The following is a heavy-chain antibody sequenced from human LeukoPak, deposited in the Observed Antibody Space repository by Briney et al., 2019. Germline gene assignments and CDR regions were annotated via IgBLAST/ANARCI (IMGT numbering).Heavy chain of an antibody. CDR2: IYYSGST. J-gene: IGHJ3*02. D-gene: IGHD4-23*01. Sequence: PSETLSLTCTVSGGSISSYYWSWIRQPPGKGLEWIGYIYYSGSTNYNPSLKSRVTISVDTSKNQFSLKLSSVTAADTAVYCCASLVVTPGGDAFDIWGQGTMVTVSS. V-gene: IGHV4-59*01. CDR1: GGSISSYY. CDR3: ASLVVTPGGDAFDI.